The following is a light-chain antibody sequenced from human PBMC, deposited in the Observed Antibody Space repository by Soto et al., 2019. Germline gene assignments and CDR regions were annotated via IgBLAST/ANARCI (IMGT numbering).Light chain of an antibody. CDR1: QSVSSSY. CDR2: GAS. V-gene: IGKV3-20*01. J-gene: IGKJ1*01. Sequence: EIVLTQSPGTLSLSPGERATLSCRASQSVSSSYFAWYQQRFGQAPRLLIYGASSRATGIPDRFSGSGSGTDFTLTISRLEPEEFAVYYCQQYGSSSLTFGQGPKVEIK. CDR3: QQYGSSSLT.